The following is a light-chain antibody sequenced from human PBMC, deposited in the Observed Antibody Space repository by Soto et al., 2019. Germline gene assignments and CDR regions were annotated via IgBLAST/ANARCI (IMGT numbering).Light chain of an antibody. CDR3: QQYRDLPQT. CDR2: NSS. V-gene: IGKV3-20*01. CDR1: QSVRSNY. Sequence: ETVLTQSPGTLSLSPGERATHSCRASQSVRSNYLAWYQQKPSQAPRLLIYNSSTRATGIPDRFSGSGSGTDFTLTISRLEPEDFALYYCQQYRDLPQTFGQGTKVDIK. J-gene: IGKJ1*01.